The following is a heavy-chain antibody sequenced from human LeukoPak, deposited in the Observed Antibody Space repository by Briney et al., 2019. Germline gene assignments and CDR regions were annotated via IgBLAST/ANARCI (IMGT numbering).Heavy chain of an antibody. V-gene: IGHV5-51*01. D-gene: IGHD4-23*01. CDR1: GYSFTSYW. Sequence: GESLKIYSKGSGYSFTSYWIGWVRQMPGKGLEWMGIIYPGDSDTRYSPSFQGQVTISADKSISTAYLQWSSLKASDTAMYYCAIAYGGNSQFGYYFDYWGQGTLVTVSS. J-gene: IGHJ4*02. CDR2: IYPGDSDT. CDR3: AIAYGGNSQFGYYFDY.